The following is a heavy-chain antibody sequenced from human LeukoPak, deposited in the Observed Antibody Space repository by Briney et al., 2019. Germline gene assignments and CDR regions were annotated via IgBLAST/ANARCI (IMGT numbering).Heavy chain of an antibody. CDR3: ARGWRVRLTGHTVGSNWFAP. D-gene: IGHD3-9*01. V-gene: IGHV1-3*01. J-gene: IGHJ5*02. CDR2: INECNGNT. Sequence: ASVKVSCKASGYTFTSYAMHWVRQAPGQKREGMGCINECNGNTKYSQKFQGRVTITRSTSASTAYMEPSSRRSGETAVYYWARGWRVRLTGHTVGSNWFAPWGQGTLVTVSS. CDR1: GYTFTSYA.